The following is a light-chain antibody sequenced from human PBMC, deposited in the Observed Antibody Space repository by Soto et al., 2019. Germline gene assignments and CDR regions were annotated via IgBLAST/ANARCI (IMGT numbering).Light chain of an antibody. CDR3: QQYNSYPYS. Sequence: DIQVTQSPSTLSASVGDRVTISCRASQNIDSWLAWYQQKPGKAPKLLIYDASSLESGVPSRFSGSGSGTXXTXTXSSXXXXDFATYYCQQYNSYPYSFGPGTKVDIK. CDR2: DAS. V-gene: IGKV1-5*01. CDR1: QNIDSW. J-gene: IGKJ3*01.